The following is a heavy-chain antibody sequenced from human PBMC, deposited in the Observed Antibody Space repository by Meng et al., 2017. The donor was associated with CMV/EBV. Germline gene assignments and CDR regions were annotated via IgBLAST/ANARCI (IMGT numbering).Heavy chain of an antibody. D-gene: IGHD1-1*01. CDR1: GFTFSSYW. CDR3: ARARVPTNWNDVYNWFDP. Sequence: GESLKISCAASGFTFSSYWMHWVRQAPGKGLVWVSRINSDGSSTSYADSVKGRFTISRDNAKNTLYLQMNSLRAEDTAVYYCARARVPTNWNDVYNWFDPWGQGTLVTVSS. V-gene: IGHV3-74*01. J-gene: IGHJ5*02. CDR2: INSDGSST.